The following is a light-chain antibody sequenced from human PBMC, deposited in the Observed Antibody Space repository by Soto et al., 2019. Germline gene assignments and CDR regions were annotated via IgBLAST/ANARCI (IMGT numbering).Light chain of an antibody. J-gene: IGKJ3*01. CDR1: HDISNY. CDR3: QKHNTVPLT. V-gene: IGKV1-27*01. CDR2: AAS. Sequence: DVQMTQSPSSLSASVGDRVTITCRASHDISNYVAWLQQKPGKAPKLLIYAASTLQPGVPSRFSGGGSGLDFTLTISSLQPEDVATYYCQKHNTVPLTFGPGTKVDIK.